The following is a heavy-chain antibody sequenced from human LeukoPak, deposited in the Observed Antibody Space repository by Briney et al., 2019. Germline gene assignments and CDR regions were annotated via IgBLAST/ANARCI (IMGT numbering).Heavy chain of an antibody. D-gene: IGHD3-9*01. CDR1: GFTFSSYA. CDR2: LCHSGST. CDR3: VADYYGRGDY. J-gene: IGHJ4*02. Sequence: PGGSLRLSCAASGFTFSSYAMSWVRQAPGKGLEWIGSLCHSGSTYYNPSLKSRVTMSADTSKKKFYLSLNSMTAADTAVYYAVADYYGRGDYWGQGTLVTVSS. V-gene: IGHV4-38-2*01.